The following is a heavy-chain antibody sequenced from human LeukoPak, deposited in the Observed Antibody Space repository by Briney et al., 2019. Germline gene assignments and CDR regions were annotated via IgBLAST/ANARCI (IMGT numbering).Heavy chain of an antibody. CDR1: GGSISSYY. CDR3: ARTVVVPAAMSWFDP. D-gene: IGHD2-2*01. V-gene: IGHV4-4*09. CDR2: IYTSGST. J-gene: IGHJ5*02. Sequence: PSETLSLTCTVSGGSISSYYWSWIRQPPGKGLEWIGYIYTSGSTNYNPSLKSRVTISVDTSKNQFSLKLSSVTAADTAEYYCARTVVVPAAMSWFDPWGRGTLVTVSS.